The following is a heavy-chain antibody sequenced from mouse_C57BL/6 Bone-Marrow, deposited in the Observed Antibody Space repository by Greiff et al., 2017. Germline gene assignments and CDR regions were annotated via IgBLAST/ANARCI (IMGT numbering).Heavy chain of an antibody. Sequence: VQLQQSGAELVRPGASVKLSCTASGFNIKDDYMHWVKQRPEQGLEWIGWIDPENGDTEYASKFQGKATITADTSSNTAYLQLSSLTSEDTAVYYCTITTVVGDYAMDDWGQGTSVTVSS. J-gene: IGHJ4*01. CDR2: IDPENGDT. V-gene: IGHV14-4*01. D-gene: IGHD1-1*01. CDR1: GFNIKDDY. CDR3: TITTVVGDYAMDD.